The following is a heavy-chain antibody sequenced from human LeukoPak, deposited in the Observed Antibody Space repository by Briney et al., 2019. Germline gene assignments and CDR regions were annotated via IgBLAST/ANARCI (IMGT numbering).Heavy chain of an antibody. CDR3: ARDGSIGWYWVDY. CDR1: GFTFSSYG. D-gene: IGHD6-19*01. CDR2: IWYDGSNK. Sequence: GGSLRLSCAASGFTFSSYGMHWVHQAPGKGLECVAVIWYDGSNKYYADSVKGRFTISRDNSKNTLYLQMNSLRAEDTAVYYCARDGSIGWYWVDYWGQGTLVTVSS. V-gene: IGHV3-33*01. J-gene: IGHJ4*02.